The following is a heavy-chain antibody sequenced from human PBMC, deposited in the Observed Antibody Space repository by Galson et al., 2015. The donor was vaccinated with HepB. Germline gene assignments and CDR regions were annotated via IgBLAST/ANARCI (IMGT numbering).Heavy chain of an antibody. CDR3: ARDPEWGAVPRPPDY. CDR2: IWYDGSKK. D-gene: IGHD3-3*01. Sequence: SLRLSCAASGFSFSTYGMHWVRKAPGKGLEWVAVIWYDGSKKEYADSVEGRFSISRDNSKNTLYLEMNSLRVEDTAVYYCARDPEWGAVPRPPDYWGQGTLVTVSS. CDR1: GFSFSTYG. V-gene: IGHV3-33*01. J-gene: IGHJ4*02.